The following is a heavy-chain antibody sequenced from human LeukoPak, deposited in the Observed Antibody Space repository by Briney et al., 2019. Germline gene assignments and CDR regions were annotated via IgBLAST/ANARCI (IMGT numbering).Heavy chain of an antibody. CDR2: IYYSGST. V-gene: IGHV4-59*08. CDR1: GGSISSYH. CDR3: ARGGSGSYSLPFDY. Sequence: SETLSLTCTVSGGSISSYHWSWIRQPPGKGLEWIGYIYYSGSTNYNPSLKSRVTISVDTSKNQFSLKLSSVTAADTAVYYCARGGSGSYSLPFDYWGQGTLATVSS. D-gene: IGHD3-10*01. J-gene: IGHJ4*02.